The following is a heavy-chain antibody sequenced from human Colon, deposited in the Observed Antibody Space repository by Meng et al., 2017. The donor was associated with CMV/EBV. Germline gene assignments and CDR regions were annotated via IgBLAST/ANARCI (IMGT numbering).Heavy chain of an antibody. CDR1: GFSFSDYY. J-gene: IGHJ6*02. V-gene: IGHV3-11*04. Sequence: GGSLRLSCAASGFSFSDYYMNWIRQAPGKELEWISYITSSGNNLYYVDSVKGRFTISKDNVKKLLYLQMNSLRVEDTAVYYCARGYYGMDVWGQGTTVTVSS. CDR2: ITSSGNNL. CDR3: ARGYYGMDV.